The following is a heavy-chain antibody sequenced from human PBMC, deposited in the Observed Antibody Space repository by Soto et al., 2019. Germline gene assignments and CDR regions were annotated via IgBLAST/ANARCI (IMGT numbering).Heavy chain of an antibody. V-gene: IGHV6-1*01. J-gene: IGHJ5*02. Sequence: SQTLSLTCVISGDSVSSNTASWNCVRQSPSRGLEWLGRTYVRSKWYNDYAVSVKSRIIINPDTSNNQFSLQLNSVTPEDTAVYFCAKGDNLGPKTGYAFDPWGQGIMDTVSS. D-gene: IGHD5-12*01. CDR3: AKGDNLGPKTGYAFDP. CDR2: TYVRSKWYN. CDR1: GDSVSSNTAS.